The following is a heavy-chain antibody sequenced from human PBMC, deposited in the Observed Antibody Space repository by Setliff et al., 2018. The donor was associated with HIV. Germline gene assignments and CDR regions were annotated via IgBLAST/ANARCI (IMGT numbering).Heavy chain of an antibody. D-gene: IGHD1-26*01. CDR1: GASISSDT. Sequence: SETLSLTCIVSGASISSDTWSWIRQPQGKGLEWVGFIYNSEMINYNPSLKSRVSMTLDTSKTQFSLKLTSVTAADTAVYYGGRGGTSANWFDPWGQGTLVTVSS. V-gene: IGHV4-59*01. CDR2: IYNSEMI. J-gene: IGHJ5*02. CDR3: GRGGTSANWFDP.